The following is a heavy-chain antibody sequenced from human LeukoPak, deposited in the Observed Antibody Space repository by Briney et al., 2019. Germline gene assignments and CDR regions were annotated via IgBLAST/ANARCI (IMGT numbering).Heavy chain of an antibody. V-gene: IGHV3-53*01. CDR3: ASSLYSSSWPLDY. Sequence: GGPLRLSCAASEFIFTNYGMSWVRQGPGKGLEWVSVIYSGGSTYYADSVKGRFTISRDNSKNTLYLQMNSLRAEDTAVYYCASSLYSSSWPLDYWGQGTLVTVSS. J-gene: IGHJ4*02. CDR1: EFIFTNYG. CDR2: IYSGGST. D-gene: IGHD6-13*01.